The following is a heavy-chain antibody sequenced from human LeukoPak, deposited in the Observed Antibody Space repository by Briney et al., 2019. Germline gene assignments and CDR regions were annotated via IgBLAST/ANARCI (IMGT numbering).Heavy chain of an antibody. CDR3: ARDSIQQQLVLEDRGYPYYFEH. CDR1: GFTFSSYA. Sequence: PGGSLRLSCSASGFTFSSYAMHWVRQAPGKGLEWVAIITYDGSTTHYSNSVKGRSTISRDNSRNTVYLQMNTLRPEDTAVYYCARDSIQQQLVLEDRGYPYYFEHWGQGTLVTVSS. V-gene: IGHV3-30-3*01. D-gene: IGHD6-13*01. J-gene: IGHJ4*02. CDR2: ITYDGSTT.